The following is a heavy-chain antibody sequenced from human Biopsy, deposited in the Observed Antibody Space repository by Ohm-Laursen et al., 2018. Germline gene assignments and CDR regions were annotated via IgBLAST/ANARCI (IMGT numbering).Heavy chain of an antibody. Sequence: GTLSLTCEVYGKTFSDYYWSWIRQPPGKGLEWIGQINQSGRTNYNPSLKGRVTISVDTSKNQFSLKVRSVTAADTAVYYCVRGVDYYDPYHYYALDVWGQGTTVTVS. J-gene: IGHJ6*02. CDR2: INQSGRT. D-gene: IGHD3-22*01. CDR3: VRGVDYYDPYHYYALDV. CDR1: GKTFSDYY. V-gene: IGHV4-34*01.